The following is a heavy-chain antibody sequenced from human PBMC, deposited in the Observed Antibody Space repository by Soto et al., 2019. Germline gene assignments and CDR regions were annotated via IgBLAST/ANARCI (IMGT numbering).Heavy chain of an antibody. J-gene: IGHJ5*01. D-gene: IGHD2-21*02. CDR1: GGTFSTYS. V-gene: IGHV1-69*01. CDR3: AREGVRATAGDS. CDR2: IIPIFTRT. Sequence: QLQLVQSGTEVKEPGSSVKVSCKASGGTFSTYSFVWVRQGPGQGLEWMGGIIPIFTRTNFAQKFQGRVTFSAEDCTGTTFRELRSLTSEDTAIYYCAREGVRATAGDSWGHGKLVPVSS.